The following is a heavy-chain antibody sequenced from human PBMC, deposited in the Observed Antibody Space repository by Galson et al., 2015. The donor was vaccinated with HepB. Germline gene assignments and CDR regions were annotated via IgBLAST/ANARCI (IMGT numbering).Heavy chain of an antibody. CDR2: INHSGSS. CDR1: GGSFTGYY. CDR3: ARGKLIMNMIVVVLTSSEYYYDY. Sequence: ETLSLTCAVYGGSFTGYYWGWIRQPPGKGLEWIGEINHSGSSNYNPSLKRRVTISLDASKNQFSLKLTSGTAPDTAVYYCARGKLIMNMIVVVLTSSEYYYDYWGRGTLLTVSS. D-gene: IGHD3-22*01. J-gene: IGHJ4*02. V-gene: IGHV4-34*01.